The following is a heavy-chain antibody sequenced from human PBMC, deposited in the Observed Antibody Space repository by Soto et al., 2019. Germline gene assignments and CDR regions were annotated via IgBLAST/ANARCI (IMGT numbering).Heavy chain of an antibody. V-gene: IGHV4-59*01. Sequence: SETLSLTCTVSGGSISSYYWSWIRQPPGKGLEWIGYIYYSGSTNYNPSLKSRVTISVDTSKNQFSLKLSSVTAADTAVYYCARSSGSLLDDYWGQGTLVTVSS. CDR3: ARSSGSLLDDY. CDR2: IYYSGST. CDR1: GGSISSYY. J-gene: IGHJ4*02. D-gene: IGHD3-22*01.